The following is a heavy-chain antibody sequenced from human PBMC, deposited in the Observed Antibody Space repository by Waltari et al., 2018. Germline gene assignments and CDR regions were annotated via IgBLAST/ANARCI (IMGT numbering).Heavy chain of an antibody. J-gene: IGHJ4*02. V-gene: IGHV1-18*01. D-gene: IGHD3-22*01. CDR2: VRAYNGNT. Sequence: QVQLVQSGAEVKKPGASVKVSCKASGYTFTSYGISWVRQAPGQGLEWMGWVRAYNGNTNYAQKLQGRVTMTTDTATSTAYMELRSLRSDDTAVDYCARDFSPYYDSSEAYWGQGTLVTVSS. CDR3: ARDFSPYYDSSEAY. CDR1: GYTFTSYG.